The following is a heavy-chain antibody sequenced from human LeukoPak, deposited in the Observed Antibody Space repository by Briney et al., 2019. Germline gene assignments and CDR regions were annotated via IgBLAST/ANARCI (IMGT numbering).Heavy chain of an antibody. V-gene: IGHV4-31*03. J-gene: IGHJ6*02. CDR3: AREANYDILTGYYYGMDV. D-gene: IGHD3-9*01. CDR1: GGSISSGDYY. Sequence: PSETLSLTCTVSGGSISSGDYYWSWIRQHPGKGLEWIGYIYYSGSTYYNPSLKSRVTISVDTSKNQFSLKLSSVTAADTAVYYCAREANYDILTGYYYGMDVWGQGTTVTVSS. CDR2: IYYSGST.